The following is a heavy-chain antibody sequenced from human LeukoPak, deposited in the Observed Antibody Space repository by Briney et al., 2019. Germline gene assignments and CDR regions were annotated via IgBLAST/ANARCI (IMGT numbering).Heavy chain of an antibody. V-gene: IGHV3-21*01. CDR3: AKDSVVGASGRVDSDY. J-gene: IGHJ4*02. D-gene: IGHD1-26*01. Sequence: GGSLRLSCAASGFIFSSYGMNWVRQAPGKGLEWVSSISSGSSYIYYADSVKGRFTISRDDAKNSLYLQMNSLRAEDTAVYYCAKDSVVGASGRVDSDYWGQGTLVTVSS. CDR2: ISSGSSYI. CDR1: GFIFSSYG.